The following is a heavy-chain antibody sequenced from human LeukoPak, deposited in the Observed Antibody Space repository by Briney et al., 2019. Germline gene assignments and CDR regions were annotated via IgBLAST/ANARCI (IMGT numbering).Heavy chain of an antibody. V-gene: IGHV4-59*12. J-gene: IGHJ4*02. CDR3: ARVIVGAEIDY. CDR1: GGSISSYY. Sequence: SETLSLTCTVSGGSISSYYWSWIRQPPGKGLEWIGYIYYSGSTNYNPSLKSRVTISVDRSKNQFSLKLSSVTAADTAVYYCARVIVGAEIDYWGQGTLVTVSS. CDR2: IYYSGST. D-gene: IGHD1-26*01.